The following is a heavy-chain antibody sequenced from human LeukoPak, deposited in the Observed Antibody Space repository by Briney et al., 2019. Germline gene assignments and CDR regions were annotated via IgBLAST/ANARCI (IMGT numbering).Heavy chain of an antibody. CDR1: GGSLSGYY. D-gene: IGHD3-16*01. J-gene: IGHJ3*02. CDR2: VYNSGTT. Sequence: SETLSLTCTVSGGSLSGYYWNWLRQSPGGGLVWFGFVYNSGTTFYHPSHKSRVTISIDTPNNQISLKLNSGTTADTAVYYWARDRGEQRRGIGAFDTWGQGTRVTVSS. V-gene: IGHV4-59*01. CDR3: ARDRGEQRRGIGAFDT.